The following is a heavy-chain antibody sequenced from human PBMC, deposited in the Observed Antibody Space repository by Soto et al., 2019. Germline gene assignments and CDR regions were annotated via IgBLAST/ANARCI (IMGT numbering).Heavy chain of an antibody. V-gene: IGHV1-18*01. CDR2: IAGYNNNR. Sequence: QAQLVQSGPEVKKPGASVKVSCKASGYNFNMYGISWVRQAPGQGLEWMGWIAGYNNNRHYAPKVQDRVTLTIDRSTTTAYMELRSLMSDDTAVYYCVRDPSPFDPWGQVTLVTVSS. CDR1: GYNFNMYG. D-gene: IGHD2-2*01. J-gene: IGHJ5*02. CDR3: VRDPSPFDP.